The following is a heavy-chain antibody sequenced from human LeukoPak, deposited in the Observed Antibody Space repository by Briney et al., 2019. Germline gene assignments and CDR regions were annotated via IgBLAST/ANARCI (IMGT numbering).Heavy chain of an antibody. D-gene: IGHD6-13*01. CDR2: IIPIFGTA. J-gene: IGHJ4*02. Sequence: SVKVSCKASGGTFSSYAISWVRQAPGQGLEWMGGIIPIFGTANYAQKFQGRVTITADESTSTAYMELSSLRSEDTAVYYCARDPGIAAAGTFSFWYWGQGTLVTVSS. V-gene: IGHV1-69*13. CDR3: ARDPGIAAAGTFSFWY. CDR1: GGTFSSYA.